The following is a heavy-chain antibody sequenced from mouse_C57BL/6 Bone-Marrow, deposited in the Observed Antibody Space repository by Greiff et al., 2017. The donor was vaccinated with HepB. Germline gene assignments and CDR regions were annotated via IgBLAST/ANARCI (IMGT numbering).Heavy chain of an antibody. J-gene: IGHJ1*01. Sequence: EVQLQQSGPELVKPGASVKMSCKASGYTFTDYNMHWVKQSHEKSLEWIGYIDPNNGGTSYNQKFKGKATLTVNKSSSTAYMELRSLTSEDSAIYYCSRGYYCSWWYFDVWGPGTTVTVSS. V-gene: IGHV1-22*01. CDR3: SRGYYCSWWYFDV. CDR1: GYTFTDYN. D-gene: IGHD1-1*01. CDR2: IDPNNGGT.